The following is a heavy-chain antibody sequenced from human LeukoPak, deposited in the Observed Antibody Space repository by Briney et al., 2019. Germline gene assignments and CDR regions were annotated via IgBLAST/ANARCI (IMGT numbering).Heavy chain of an antibody. D-gene: IGHD4-17*01. CDR2: IRYDGSNK. CDR3: AKDLGDDYGDYVVY. J-gene: IGHJ4*02. CDR1: GFTFSSYG. V-gene: IGHV3-30*02. Sequence: PGGSLRLSCAASGFTFSSYGMHWVRQAPGKALAWVAFIRYDGSNKYYADSVKGRFTISRDNSKNTLYLQMNSLGAEDTAVYYCAKDLGDDYGDYVVYWGQGTLVTVSS.